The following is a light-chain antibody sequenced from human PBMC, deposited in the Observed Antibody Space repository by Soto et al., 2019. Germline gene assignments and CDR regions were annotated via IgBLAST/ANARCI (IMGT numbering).Light chain of an antibody. CDR2: GNR. CDR1: SSNLGAGYD. Sequence: QPVLTQPPSVSGAPGQRVTLSCTGNSSNLGAGYDVHWYQQLPGAAPKLVIFGNRNRPSGVPERFSGSKSGTSASLAITGLQAEDEAHYYCQAYDYSLTASVFGGGTQLTVL. J-gene: IGLJ3*02. CDR3: QAYDYSLTASV. V-gene: IGLV1-40*01.